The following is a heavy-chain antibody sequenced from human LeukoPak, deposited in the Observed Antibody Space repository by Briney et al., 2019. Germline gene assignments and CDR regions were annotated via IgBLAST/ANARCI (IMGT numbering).Heavy chain of an antibody. CDR2: INHSGST. J-gene: IGHJ4*02. CDR1: GGSFSGYY. Sequence: SETLSLTCAVYGGSFSGYYWSWIRQPPGKGLEWIGEINHSGSTNYNPSLKSRGTISVDTSKNQFSLKLSSVTAANTAVYYCARMKAYYYGSGSYSRLRLFARWGQGNLVTVSS. V-gene: IGHV4-34*01. D-gene: IGHD3-10*01. CDR3: ARMKAYYYGSGSYSRLRLFAR.